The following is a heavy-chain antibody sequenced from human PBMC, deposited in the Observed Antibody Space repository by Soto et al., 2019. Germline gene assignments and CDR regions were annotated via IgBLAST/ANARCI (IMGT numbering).Heavy chain of an antibody. CDR1: RFTFSNYG. Sequence: GGSLRLSCAASRFTFSNYGMHWVRQTPGKGLEWVAVISYDGSNKYYADSVKGRFTISRDNSKNTLYLQMNSLRAEDTAVYYCAKDRGAEGYYDSSGYLAMDVWGQGTTVTVSS. CDR3: AKDRGAEGYYDSSGYLAMDV. V-gene: IGHV3-30*18. D-gene: IGHD3-22*01. J-gene: IGHJ6*02. CDR2: ISYDGSNK.